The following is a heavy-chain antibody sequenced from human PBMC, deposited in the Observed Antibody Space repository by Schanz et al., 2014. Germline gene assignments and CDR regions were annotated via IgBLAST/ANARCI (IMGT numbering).Heavy chain of an antibody. CDR3: AKSKSQLPLFDY. V-gene: IGHV1-18*01. D-gene: IGHD2-21*01. J-gene: IGHJ4*02. CDR2: ISPYNGNT. Sequence: QVQLVQSGAEVRKPGASVKVSCKASGYTFTSYGISWVRQAPGQGLEWMGWISPYNGNTNYAQKLQGRVTMTADTSTSTAYMDLRSLRSDDTAVYYCAKSKSQLPLFDYWGQGTLVAVSS. CDR1: GYTFTSYG.